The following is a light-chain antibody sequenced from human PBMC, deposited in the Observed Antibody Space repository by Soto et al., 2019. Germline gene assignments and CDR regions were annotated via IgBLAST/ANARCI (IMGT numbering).Light chain of an antibody. Sequence: QLVLTQSSSASASLGSSVKLTCTLSSGHSSYIIAWHQQQPGKAPRYLMKLEGSGSYNKGSGVPDRLSGSSSGADRYLTIPHLQYEDEADYYCETCDSNTHTVFGGGTKLTVL. CDR2: LEGSGSY. V-gene: IGLV4-60*02. CDR3: ETCDSNTHTV. CDR1: SGHSSYI. J-gene: IGLJ3*02.